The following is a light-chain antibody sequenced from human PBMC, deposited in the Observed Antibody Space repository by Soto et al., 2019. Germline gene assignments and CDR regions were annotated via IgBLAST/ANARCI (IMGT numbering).Light chain of an antibody. Sequence: EIVMTQSPATLSVSPGERATLSCRASQSVSSNLAWYQQKPGQAPRLLIYGASTRATGIPARFSGSGSGTEFNPTISSLQSEDFGVYYGAQDNNWPRGTFGPGTKVDIK. CDR2: GAS. J-gene: IGKJ3*01. CDR3: AQDNNWPRGT. V-gene: IGKV3-15*01. CDR1: QSVSSN.